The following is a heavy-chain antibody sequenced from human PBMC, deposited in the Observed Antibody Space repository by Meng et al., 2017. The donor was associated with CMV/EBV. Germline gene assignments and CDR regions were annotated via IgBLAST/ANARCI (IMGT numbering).Heavy chain of an antibody. CDR1: GFPFSSYA. Sequence: GESLKISCAASGFPFSSYAMSWVRQAPGKGLEWVSVIYSGGSSTYYADSVKGRFTISRDNSKNTLYLQMNSLRAEDTAVYYCAKDNSSYDSSGYLDYWGQGTLVTVSS. CDR2: IYSGGSST. J-gene: IGHJ4*02. V-gene: IGHV3-23*03. CDR3: AKDNSSYDSSGYLDY. D-gene: IGHD3-22*01.